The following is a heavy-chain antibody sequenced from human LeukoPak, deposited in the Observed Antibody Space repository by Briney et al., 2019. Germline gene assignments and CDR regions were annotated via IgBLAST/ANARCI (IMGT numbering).Heavy chain of an antibody. J-gene: IGHJ4*02. Sequence: GGSLRLSCAVSGFTFSRNAMSWVRQAPGKGLEWVSVIGDSGGTTYYADSVKGRFTISRDNSKNTLYLQMNSLRAEDTAVYYCAKDLIVNSNWYYFDSWGQGTLVTVSS. CDR3: AKDLIVNSNWYYFDS. D-gene: IGHD6-13*01. CDR2: IGDSGGTT. CDR1: GFTFSRNA. V-gene: IGHV3-23*01.